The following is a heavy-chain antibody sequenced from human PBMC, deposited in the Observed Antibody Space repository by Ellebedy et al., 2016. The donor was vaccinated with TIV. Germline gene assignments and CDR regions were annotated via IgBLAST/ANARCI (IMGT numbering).Heavy chain of an antibody. V-gene: IGHV1-18*01. CDR3: ARDLRLYSSGWSPLGY. J-gene: IGHJ4*02. D-gene: IGHD6-19*01. Sequence: ASVKVSCXASGYTFTSFGFSWVRQAPGQGLEWMGRVSGYNGNTNYAQKLQGRVTMTTDTSTSTAYMELRSLRSDDTAVYYCARDLRLYSSGWSPLGYWGQGTLVTVSS. CDR2: VSGYNGNT. CDR1: GYTFTSFG.